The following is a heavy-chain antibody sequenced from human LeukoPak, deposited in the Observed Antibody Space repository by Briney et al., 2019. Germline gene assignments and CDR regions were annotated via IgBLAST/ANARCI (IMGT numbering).Heavy chain of an antibody. D-gene: IGHD3-10*01. Sequence: ASVKVSCKASGYTFTSYGISWVRQAPGQGLEWMGWISSYNGNTNCAQNLQGRVTMTTDTSTSTAYMELSRLRSDDTAVYYCASRDYYGSGDWGQGTLVTVSS. CDR2: ISSYNGNT. CDR1: GYTFTSYG. J-gene: IGHJ4*02. V-gene: IGHV1-18*01. CDR3: ASRDYYGSGD.